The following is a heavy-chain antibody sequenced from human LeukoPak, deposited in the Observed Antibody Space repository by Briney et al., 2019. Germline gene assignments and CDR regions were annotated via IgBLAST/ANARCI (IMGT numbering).Heavy chain of an antibody. CDR1: GFRFSSHS. V-gene: IGHV3-21*06. J-gene: IGHJ6*04. CDR3: AELGITMIGGV. CDR2: ISSTSNEI. D-gene: IGHD3-10*02. Sequence: GGSLRLSCAASGFRFSSHSMNWVRQAPGKGLERISYISSTSNEIYYVDSVKGRFTISRDDAKNSLYLQMNSLSAEDTAVYYCAELGITMIGGVWGKGTTVTISS.